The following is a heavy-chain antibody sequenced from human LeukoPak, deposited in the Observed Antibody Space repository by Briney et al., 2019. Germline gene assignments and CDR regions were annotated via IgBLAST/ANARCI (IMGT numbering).Heavy chain of an antibody. CDR3: AKTRGFIVVPAAYYFDY. J-gene: IGHJ4*02. Sequence: QPGGSLRLSCVASGLTFDNFAMSWVRQAPGKGLEWVSAMSASGGSTYYADSVKGRFTISRDNSKNTLYLQMNSLRAEDTAVYYCAKTRGFIVVPAAYYFDYWGQGTLVTVSS. D-gene: IGHD2-2*01. CDR1: GLTFDNFA. V-gene: IGHV3-23*01. CDR2: MSASGGST.